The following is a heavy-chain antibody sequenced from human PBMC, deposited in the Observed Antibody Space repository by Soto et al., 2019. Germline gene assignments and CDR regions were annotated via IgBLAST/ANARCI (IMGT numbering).Heavy chain of an antibody. V-gene: IGHV3-30-3*01. Sequence: QVQLVESGGGVVQPGRSLRLSCAASGFTFSSYAMHWVRQAPGKGLEWVAVISNDGDHKYYPESVKGRFTNSRDNSENTLYLQMNSLRPEDTAVYYCAREDSPSANWNASVYYYYGLDVWGQGTTVTVAS. CDR1: GFTFSSYA. CDR3: AREDSPSANWNASVYYYYGLDV. D-gene: IGHD1-1*01. J-gene: IGHJ6*02. CDR2: ISNDGDHK.